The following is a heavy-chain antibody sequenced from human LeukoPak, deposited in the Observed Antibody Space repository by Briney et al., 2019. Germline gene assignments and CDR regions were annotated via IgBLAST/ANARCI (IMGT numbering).Heavy chain of an antibody. D-gene: IGHD3-10*01. CDR2: ISPDGATT. CDR3: TRDLPVPSLVRGIIIYGLIDY. Sequence: PGGALGLSCEASGFNFSSIRMDWVRPAPGEGLEGGSFISPDGATTYHADSVKGRFSTSRDNAKSSLYLQMNSLRAEDTAVYYCTRDLPVPSLVRGIIIYGLIDYWGQGTLVTVSS. J-gene: IGHJ4*02. CDR1: GFNFSSIR. V-gene: IGHV3-21*06.